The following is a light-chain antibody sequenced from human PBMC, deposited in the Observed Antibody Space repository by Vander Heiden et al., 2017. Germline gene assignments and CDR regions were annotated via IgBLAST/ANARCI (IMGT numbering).Light chain of an antibody. CDR3: QAWDSSTVV. J-gene: IGLJ2*01. CDR2: QDS. V-gene: IGLV3-1*01. Sequence: SYELSKPPSLSVSPVQTVSITCSGDKLGDKYASWYQQKPGQSPVLFIFQDSKRPSGIPERFSGSISGNTATLTISRTQAMDEADYYCQAWDSSTVVFGGGTKLTV. CDR1: KLGDKY.